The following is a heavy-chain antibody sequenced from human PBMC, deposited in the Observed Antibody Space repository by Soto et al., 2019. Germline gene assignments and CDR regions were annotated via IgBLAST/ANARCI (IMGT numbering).Heavy chain of an antibody. CDR1: GFTFSSYS. CDR2: ISSSSSYI. J-gene: IGHJ4*02. D-gene: IGHD2-15*01. V-gene: IGHV3-21*01. Sequence: EVQLVESGGGLVKPGGSLRLSCAASGFTFSSYSMNWVRQAPGKGLEWVSSISSSSSYIYYADSVKGRFTISRDNAKNSLYLQMNSLRAEDTAVYYCAREEEVCSGGSCLVFDYWGQGTLVTVSP. CDR3: AREEEVCSGGSCLVFDY.